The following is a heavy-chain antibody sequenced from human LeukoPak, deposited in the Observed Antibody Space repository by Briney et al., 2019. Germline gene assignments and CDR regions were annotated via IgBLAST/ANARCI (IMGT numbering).Heavy chain of an antibody. J-gene: IGHJ4*02. CDR2: INHSGST. Sequence: PSETLSLTCAVYGGSFSGYYWSWIRQPPGKGLEWIGEINHSGSTNYNPSLKSRVTISVDTSKNQFSLKLSSVTAADTAVYYCARGPLGPRLRNIAVAGFDYWGQGTLVTVSS. CDR1: GGSFSGYY. D-gene: IGHD6-19*01. V-gene: IGHV4-34*01. CDR3: ARGPLGPRLRNIAVAGFDY.